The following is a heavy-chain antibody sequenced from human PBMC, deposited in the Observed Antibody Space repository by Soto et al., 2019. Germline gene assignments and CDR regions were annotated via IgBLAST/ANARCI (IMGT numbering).Heavy chain of an antibody. J-gene: IGHJ6*02. CDR3: ARSGDGYYGMDV. CDR1: GFIVNKFY. D-gene: IGHD4-17*01. V-gene: IGHV3-66*01. CDR2: MYSTGVT. Sequence: DVQVDESGGGMVQPGGSLRLSCAASGFIVNKFYISWVRQAPGKGLEWVSVMYSTGVTDSANSVKGRFSISRDNSKNTEYLQMNSLRIDDTGVYYCARSGDGYYGMDVWGQGTTVTVSS.